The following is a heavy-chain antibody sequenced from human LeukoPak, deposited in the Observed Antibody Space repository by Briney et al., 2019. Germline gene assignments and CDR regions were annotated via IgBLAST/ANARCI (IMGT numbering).Heavy chain of an antibody. D-gene: IGHD3-3*01. J-gene: IGHJ6*03. CDR1: GFTFSSYA. V-gene: IGHV3-23*01. CDR3: AKDGAGSFWSGFDYYMDV. CDR2: ISGSGGST. Sequence: GGSLRLSCAASGFTFSSYAMSWVRQAPGKGLEWVSAISGSGGSTYYADSVKGRFTISRDNSKNTLYLQMNSLRAEDTAVYYCAKDGAGSFWSGFDYYMDVWGKGTTVTVSS.